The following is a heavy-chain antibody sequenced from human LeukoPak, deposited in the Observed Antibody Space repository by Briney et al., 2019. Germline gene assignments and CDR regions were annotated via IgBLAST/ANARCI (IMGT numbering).Heavy chain of an antibody. CDR3: ARDPTSSWETAFDI. CDR1: GFTFNTYT. Sequence: GGSLRLSCAASGFTFNTYTTNWVRQAPGKGLEWVSSISSGTSYICYADSVKGRFTTSRDNAKNSLYLQMNSLRAEDTAVYYCARDPTSSWETAFDIWGQGTMVTVSS. V-gene: IGHV3-21*01. CDR2: ISSGTSYI. D-gene: IGHD1-26*01. J-gene: IGHJ3*02.